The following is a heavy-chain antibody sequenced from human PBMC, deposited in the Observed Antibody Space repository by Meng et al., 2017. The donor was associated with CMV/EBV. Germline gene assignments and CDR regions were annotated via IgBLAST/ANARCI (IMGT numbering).Heavy chain of an antibody. D-gene: IGHD1-26*01. CDR2: ISAYNGNT. J-gene: IGHJ6*02. V-gene: IGHV1-18*01. Sequence: ASVKVSCKASGYTFTSYGISWVRQAPGQGLEWMGWISAYNGNTNYAQKLQGRVAMTTDTSTSTAYMELRSLRSDDTAVYYCARGEPSWELLTGYYYYGMDVWGQGTTVTVSS. CDR3: ARGEPSWELLTGYYYYGMDV. CDR1: GYTFTSYG.